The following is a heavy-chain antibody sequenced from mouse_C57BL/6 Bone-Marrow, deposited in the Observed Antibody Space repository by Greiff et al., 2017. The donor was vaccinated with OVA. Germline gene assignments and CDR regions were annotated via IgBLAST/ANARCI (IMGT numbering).Heavy chain of an antibody. CDR3: ARHEDGYYASYFDY. Sequence: QVQLQQSGPELVKPGASVKISCKASGYAFSSSWMNWVKQRPGKGLEWIGRIYPGNGDTNYNGKFKGKAILTADKSSSTAYMQLSSLTSADSAVYFCARHEDGYYASYFDYWGQGTTLTVSS. V-gene: IGHV1-82*01. CDR2: IYPGNGDT. J-gene: IGHJ2*01. CDR1: GYAFSSSW. D-gene: IGHD2-3*01.